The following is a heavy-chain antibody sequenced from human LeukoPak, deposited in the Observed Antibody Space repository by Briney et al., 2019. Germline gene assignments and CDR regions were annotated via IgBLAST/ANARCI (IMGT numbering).Heavy chain of an antibody. Sequence: SETLSLTCTVSGGSISSYYWSWIRQPPGKGLEWIGYLYNSGSTNYNPSRKSRVTISVDTSKNQFSLKLTPVTAADTAVYYGARHGGSYSFDYWGQGTLVTVSS. D-gene: IGHD1-26*01. CDR3: ARHGGSYSFDY. V-gene: IGHV4-59*08. CDR2: LYNSGST. J-gene: IGHJ4*02. CDR1: GGSISSYY.